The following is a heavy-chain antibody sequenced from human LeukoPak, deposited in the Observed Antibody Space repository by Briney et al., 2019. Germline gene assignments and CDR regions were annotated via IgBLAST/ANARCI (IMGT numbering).Heavy chain of an antibody. V-gene: IGHV1-2*02. CDR2: INPNNGGT. Sequence: ASVKVSCKASGYTFIDYYVHWVRQAPGQGLEWMGWINPNNGGTKYAQKFQNRVTLTRDTSINTAYMEVSSLRSDDTAAYFCARVKGARPVNNYFDSWGQGTLVTVSS. D-gene: IGHD2-2*02. CDR3: ARVKGARPVNNYFDS. J-gene: IGHJ5*01. CDR1: GYTFIDYY.